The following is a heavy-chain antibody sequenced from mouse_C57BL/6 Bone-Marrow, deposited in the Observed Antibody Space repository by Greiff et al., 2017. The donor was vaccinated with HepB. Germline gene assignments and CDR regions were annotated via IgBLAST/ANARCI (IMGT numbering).Heavy chain of an antibody. D-gene: IGHD2-3*01. CDR3: ATPGYFSYFDY. V-gene: IGHV5-6*01. Sequence: EVKLVESGGDLVKPGGSLKLSCAASGFTFSSYGMSWVRQTPDKRLEWVATISSGGSYTYYPDSVKGRFTISRDNAKNTLYLPMSSLQSDDTAMSYCATPGYFSYFDYWGQGTTLTVSS. CDR2: ISSGGSYT. CDR1: GFTFSSYG. J-gene: IGHJ2*01.